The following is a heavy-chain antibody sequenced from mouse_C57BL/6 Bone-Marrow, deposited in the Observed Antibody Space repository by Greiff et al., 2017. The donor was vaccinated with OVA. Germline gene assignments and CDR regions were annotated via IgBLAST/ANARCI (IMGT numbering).Heavy chain of an antibody. D-gene: IGHD1-1*01. J-gene: IGHJ2*01. CDR1: GYSITSDY. Sequence: EVKLVESGPGLAKPSQTLSLTCSVTGYSITSDYWNWIRKFPGNKLEYMGYISYSGSTYYNPSLKSRISITRDTSKNQYYLQLNSVTTEDTATYYCARGIITTVVSYYFDYWGQGTTLTVSS. V-gene: IGHV3-8*01. CDR2: ISYSGST. CDR3: ARGIITTVVSYYFDY.